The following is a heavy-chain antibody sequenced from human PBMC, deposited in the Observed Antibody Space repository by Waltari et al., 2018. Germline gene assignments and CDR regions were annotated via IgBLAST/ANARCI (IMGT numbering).Heavy chain of an antibody. Sequence: QVQLVESGGGVVQPGRSLRLSCAASGFTFSSYGMHWVRQAPGKGLEWVAGRWYNGSNKYYADSVKSRFTISRDNSKNTLYLQMNSLRAEDTAVYYCALTYDNDAFDIWGQGTMVTVSS. D-gene: IGHD3-22*01. V-gene: IGHV3-33*01. CDR3: ALTYDNDAFDI. CDR2: RWYNGSNK. CDR1: GFTFSSYG. J-gene: IGHJ3*02.